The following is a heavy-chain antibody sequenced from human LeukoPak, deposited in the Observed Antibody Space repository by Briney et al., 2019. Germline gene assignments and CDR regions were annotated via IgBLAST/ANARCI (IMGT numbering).Heavy chain of an antibody. CDR3: ARGIGATLTYGMDV. V-gene: IGHV4-39*01. CDR1: GGSISSSDYY. CDR2: MYYSGNT. Sequence: ASETLSLTCTVSGGSISSSDYYWGWTRQPPGKGLEWIGSMYYSGNTYYNPSLESRVTISVDMSKNQVSLKVTSVTAADTAVYYCARGIGATLTYGMDVWGQGTTVTVSS. D-gene: IGHD2-15*01. J-gene: IGHJ6*02.